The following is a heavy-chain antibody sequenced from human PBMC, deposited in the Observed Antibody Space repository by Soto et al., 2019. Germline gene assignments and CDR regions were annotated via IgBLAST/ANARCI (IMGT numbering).Heavy chain of an antibody. D-gene: IGHD2-15*01. Sequence: QVQLVQSGAEVKKPGSSVKVSCKASGGTFSSYAISWVRQAPGQGLEWMGGIIPIFGTANYAQKFQGRVTITADESTRSAYMELSSLRSEDTAVYYCARGYCSGGSCYRGANWFDPWGQGILVTVSS. CDR1: GGTFSSYA. J-gene: IGHJ5*02. CDR3: ARGYCSGGSCYRGANWFDP. V-gene: IGHV1-69*01. CDR2: IIPIFGTA.